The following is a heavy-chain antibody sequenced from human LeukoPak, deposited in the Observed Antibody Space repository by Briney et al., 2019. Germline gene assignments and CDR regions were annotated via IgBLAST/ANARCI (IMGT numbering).Heavy chain of an antibody. J-gene: IGHJ6*02. CDR3: TSQMGSWSTFYRNKRLENYYGMDA. CDR1: GFSFSSYW. Sequence: GGSLRLSCAASGFSFSSYWMHWVRHAPGKGLVWVSRISNDGSSTNYADSVRGRLTISRDNVNKMLFLQMNDLRVEDTATYYCTSQMGSWSTFYRNKRLENYYGMDAWGQGTTVIVS. CDR2: ISNDGSST. V-gene: IGHV3-74*01. D-gene: IGHD3-3*01.